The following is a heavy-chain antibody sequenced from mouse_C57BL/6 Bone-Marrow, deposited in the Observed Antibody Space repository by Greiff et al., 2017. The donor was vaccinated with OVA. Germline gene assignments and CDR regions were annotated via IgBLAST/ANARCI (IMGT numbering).Heavy chain of an antibody. CDR3: ARSTTVVVHYYAMDY. CDR2: ISYDGSN. J-gene: IGHJ4*01. V-gene: IGHV3-6*01. CDR1: GYSITSGYY. D-gene: IGHD1-1*01. Sequence: EVQLVESGPGLVKPSQSLSLTCSVTGYSITSGYYWNWIRQFPGNKLEWMGYISYDGSNNYNPSLKNRISITRDTSKNQFFLKLNSVTTEDTATYYCARSTTVVVHYYAMDYWGQGTSVTVSS.